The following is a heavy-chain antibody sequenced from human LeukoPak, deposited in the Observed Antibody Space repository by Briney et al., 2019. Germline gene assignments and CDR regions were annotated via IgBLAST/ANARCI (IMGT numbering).Heavy chain of an antibody. D-gene: IGHD5-18*01. V-gene: IGHV3-74*01. CDR1: GFTSNTYW. CDR3: AKEGYSYGYTFYYYYYMDV. Sequence: GGSLRLSCAVSGFTSNTYWMHWVRQAPGKGLVWVSRINDDGTYTVYADSVKGRFTISRDNSKNTLYLQMNSLRAEDTAVYYCAKEGYSYGYTFYYYYYMDVWGKGTTVTISS. J-gene: IGHJ6*03. CDR2: INDDGTYT.